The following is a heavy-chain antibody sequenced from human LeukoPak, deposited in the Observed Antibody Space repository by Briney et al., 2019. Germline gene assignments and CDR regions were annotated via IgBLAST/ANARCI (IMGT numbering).Heavy chain of an antibody. CDR3: AKSPIRDIVVVPAALNWFDT. Sequence: GGSLRLSCAASGFTFSSYAMSWVRQAPGKGLEWVSAISGSGGSTYYADSVKGRFTISRDNSKNTLYLQMNSLRAEDTAVYYCAKSPIRDIVVVPAALNWFDTWGQGTLVTVSS. CDR1: GFTFSSYA. D-gene: IGHD2-2*01. CDR2: ISGSGGST. J-gene: IGHJ5*02. V-gene: IGHV3-23*01.